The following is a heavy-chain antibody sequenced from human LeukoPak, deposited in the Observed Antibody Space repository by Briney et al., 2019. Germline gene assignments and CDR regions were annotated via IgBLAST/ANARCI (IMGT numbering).Heavy chain of an antibody. CDR2: INPNSGGT. V-gene: IGHV1-2*02. CDR3: ARGKVIIMITFGGASIDY. CDR1: GYTFTGYY. J-gene: IGHJ4*02. Sequence: APVKVSCKASGYTFTGYYMHWVRQAPGQGLEWMGWINPNSGGTNYAQKFQGRVTMTRDTSISTAYMELSRLRSDDTAVYYCARGKVIIMITFGGASIDYWGQATLVTVSS. D-gene: IGHD3-16*01.